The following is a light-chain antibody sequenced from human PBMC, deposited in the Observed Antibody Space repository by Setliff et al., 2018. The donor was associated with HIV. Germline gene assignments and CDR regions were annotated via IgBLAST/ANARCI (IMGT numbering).Light chain of an antibody. Sequence: QSVLTQPASVSGSPGQSITISCTGISSDVGNYNYVSWYQEHPGKAHKLMIYDVSKRPSGVSNRFSGSKSGNTASLTISGLQAEDEADYHCSSYTGRSTFVFGTGTKVTVL. CDR2: DVS. V-gene: IGLV2-14*01. CDR3: SSYTGRSTFV. J-gene: IGLJ1*01. CDR1: SSDVGNYNY.